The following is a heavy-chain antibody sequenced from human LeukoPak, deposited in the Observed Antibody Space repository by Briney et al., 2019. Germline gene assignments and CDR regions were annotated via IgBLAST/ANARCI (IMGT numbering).Heavy chain of an antibody. V-gene: IGHV1-2*02. CDR3: ARHAVVAAGDFDY. D-gene: IGHD2-15*01. J-gene: IGHJ4*02. Sequence: ASVKVSCKASGYTFTGYYIHWVRQAPGQGLEWMGWINPNSGVTHYPQKFQGRVTMTRDTSIRTAYMEVSSLRSDDTAVYYCARHAVVAAGDFDYWGQGTLVTVSS. CDR1: GYTFTGYY. CDR2: INPNSGVT.